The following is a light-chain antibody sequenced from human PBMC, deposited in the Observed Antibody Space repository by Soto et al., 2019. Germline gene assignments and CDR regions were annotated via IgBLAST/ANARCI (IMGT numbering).Light chain of an antibody. V-gene: IGLV2-8*01. CDR1: SSDVGGYNY. J-gene: IGLJ2*01. CDR3: SSYAGSLVV. CDR2: EVS. Sequence: QSVLTQPPSASGSPGQSVTISCTGTSSDVGGYNYVSWYQQHPGKAPKLMIYEVSERPSGVPDRFSGSKSGNTASLTVSGLQAEDEADYYCSSYAGSLVVFGGGTKVTVL.